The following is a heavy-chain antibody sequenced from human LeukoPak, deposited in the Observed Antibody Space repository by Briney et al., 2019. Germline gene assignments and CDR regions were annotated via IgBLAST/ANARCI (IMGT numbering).Heavy chain of an antibody. CDR2: ISSSSSYI. CDR1: GFPFSSYS. Sequence: PGGSLRLSCAASGFPFSSYSMNWVRQAAAKGLECVSSISSSSSYIYYADFVKGRFTISRDHAQNSLYLHMNRLRAEDTAVYDCARDLCDIMTGYYMDVWGKGTTVTVSS. CDR3: ARDLCDIMTGYYMDV. V-gene: IGHV3-21*01. J-gene: IGHJ6*03. D-gene: IGHD3-9*01.